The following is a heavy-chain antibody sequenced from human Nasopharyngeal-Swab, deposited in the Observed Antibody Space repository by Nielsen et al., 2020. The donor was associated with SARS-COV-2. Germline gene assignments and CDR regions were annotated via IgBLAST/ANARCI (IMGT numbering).Heavy chain of an antibody. CDR1: GFIFSASA. CDR3: TTDFYFDY. J-gene: IGHJ4*02. Sequence: GESLKISCAASGFIFSASAIHWVRQASGQGLEWFGRIGDKDHNYATTYGASVQGRFTISRDDSKNTAFLQMDSLKTEDTALYYCTTDFYFDYWGQGTLVTVSS. CDR2: IGDKDHNYAT. V-gene: IGHV3-73*01.